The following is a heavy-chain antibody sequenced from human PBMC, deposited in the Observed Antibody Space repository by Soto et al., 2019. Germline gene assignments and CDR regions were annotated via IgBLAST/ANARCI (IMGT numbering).Heavy chain of an antibody. D-gene: IGHD2-2*03. Sequence: QLQVQESGPGLVKPSETLSLTCTVSGGSVSRSSYSWGWIRQSPGKGLEWIGTIYSSENTYYNPSLLSRVTISVDTSKNEFSLTLSSVTAADTAVYYCARLNGYCISTNCHGYYGMDVWGQGTTVTVSS. CDR3: ARLNGYCISTNCHGYYGMDV. J-gene: IGHJ6*02. CDR2: IYSSENT. CDR1: GGSVSRSSYS. V-gene: IGHV4-39*01.